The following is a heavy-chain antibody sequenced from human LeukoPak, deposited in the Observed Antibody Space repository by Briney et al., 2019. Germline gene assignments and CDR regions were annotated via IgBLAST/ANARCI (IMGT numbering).Heavy chain of an antibody. V-gene: IGHV1-2*02. Sequence: ASVKVSCKASGYTFTGYYMHWVRQAPGQGLEWMGWINPNSGGTNYAQKFQGRVTMTRDTSISTAYMELSRLRSDDTAVYYCARGVLSQEGLYYYGSGSYYFDYWGRGTLVTVSS. CDR2: INPNSGGT. CDR3: ARGVLSQEGLYYYGSGSYYFDY. D-gene: IGHD3-10*01. J-gene: IGHJ4*02. CDR1: GYTFTGYY.